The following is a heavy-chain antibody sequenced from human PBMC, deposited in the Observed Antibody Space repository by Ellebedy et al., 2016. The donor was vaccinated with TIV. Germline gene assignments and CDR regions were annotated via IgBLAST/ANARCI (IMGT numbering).Heavy chain of an antibody. Sequence: PGGSLRLSCASSGFTFSSSDMHWVRQTPGKGLEWLSHDVIDGYRKYYADSVRGRFTTTRDISKNTLFLPMNSLRVEDTAVYYCTRGPTHGGFDYWGQGTLVTVSS. CDR3: TRGPTHGGFDY. D-gene: IGHD3-16*01. CDR2: DVIDGYRK. J-gene: IGHJ4*02. V-gene: IGHV3-30*03. CDR1: GFTFSSSD.